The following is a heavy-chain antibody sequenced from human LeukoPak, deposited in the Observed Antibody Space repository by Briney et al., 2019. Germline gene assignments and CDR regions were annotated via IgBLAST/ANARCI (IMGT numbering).Heavy chain of an antibody. CDR1: GFTFSSYG. Sequence: PGGSLRLSCAASGFTFSSYGMSWVRQAPGKGLEWVSAISGSGGSTYYADSVKGRFTISRDNSKNTLYLQMNSLRAEDTAVYYCASGSNYDSSISWLDPWGQGTLVTVSS. CDR3: ASGSNYDSSISWLDP. CDR2: ISGSGGST. V-gene: IGHV3-23*01. J-gene: IGHJ5*02. D-gene: IGHD3-22*01.